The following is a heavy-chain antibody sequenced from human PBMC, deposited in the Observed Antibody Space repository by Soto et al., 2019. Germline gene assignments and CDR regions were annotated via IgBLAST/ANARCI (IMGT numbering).Heavy chain of an antibody. CDR3: ARVWVSEIYYVQRIDP. J-gene: IGHJ5*02. CDR1: GTSISSYY. V-gene: IGHV4-59*01. Sequence: SETLSLTCTVSGTSISSYYWSWIRQPPGKGLEWIVNIHYIGTTNFNPSLASRVTLSVDTSKNQFSLKMTSVTAADTAVFFCARVWVSEIYYVQRIDPWGQGALVTVSS. CDR2: IHYIGTT. D-gene: IGHD3-10*01.